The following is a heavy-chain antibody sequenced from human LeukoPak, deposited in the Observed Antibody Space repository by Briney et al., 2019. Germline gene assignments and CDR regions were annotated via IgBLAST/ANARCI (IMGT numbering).Heavy chain of an antibody. CDR3: AREAAIAGDEDAFDI. D-gene: IGHD6-13*01. CDR2: IYYSGST. CDR1: GGSISSYY. J-gene: IGHJ3*02. Sequence: PSETLSLTCTVSGGSISSYYWGWIRQPPGKGLEWIGYIYYSGSTNYNPSLKSRVTISVDTSKNQFSLKLSSVTAADTAVYYCAREAAIAGDEDAFDIWGQGTMITVSS. V-gene: IGHV4-59*01.